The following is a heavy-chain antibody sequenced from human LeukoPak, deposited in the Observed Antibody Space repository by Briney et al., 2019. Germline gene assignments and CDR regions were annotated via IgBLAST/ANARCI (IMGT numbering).Heavy chain of an antibody. J-gene: IGHJ6*02. CDR1: GGSFSGYY. V-gene: IGHV4-34*01. CDR2: INHSGST. Sequence: SETLSLTCAVYGGSFSGYYWSWIRQPRGKGLEWIGEINHSGSTNYNPSLKSRVTISVDTSKNQFSLKLSSVTAADTAVYYCARLDGVIAAAGSPYYYYGMDVWGQGTTVTVSS. D-gene: IGHD6-13*01. CDR3: ARLDGVIAAAGSPYYYYGMDV.